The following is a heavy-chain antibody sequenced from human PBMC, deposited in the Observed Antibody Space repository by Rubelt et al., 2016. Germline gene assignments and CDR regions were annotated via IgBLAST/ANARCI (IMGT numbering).Heavy chain of an antibody. D-gene: IGHD3-22*01. Sequence: EVQLLESGGGLVQPGGSLRLSCAASGFTFSNAWMSWVRQAPGKGLEWVGRIKSKTDGGTTDYAAPVKGRFTISRDDSKNTLYLQMNSLKTEETAVYYCTTTYPKYYYDRSGYNYWGQGTLVTVSS. CDR1: GFTFSNAW. CDR2: IKSKTDGGTT. J-gene: IGHJ4*02. CDR3: TTTYPKYYYDRSGYNY. V-gene: IGHV3-15*01.